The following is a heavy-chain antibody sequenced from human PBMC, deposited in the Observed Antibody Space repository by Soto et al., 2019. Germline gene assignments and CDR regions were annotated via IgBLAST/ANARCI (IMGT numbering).Heavy chain of an antibody. D-gene: IGHD1-1*01. CDR2: AYYSEST. V-gene: IGHV4-59*05. Sequence: TLSLTCTVSGCSISSYYCSWIRQPPGKGLEWIGSAYYSESTYYNPSLKSRVTISVDTSKNQFSLKVSSVTAADTAVYYCARHRNWKVDYWGQGTLVTVSS. CDR1: GCSISSYY. CDR3: ARHRNWKVDY. J-gene: IGHJ4*02.